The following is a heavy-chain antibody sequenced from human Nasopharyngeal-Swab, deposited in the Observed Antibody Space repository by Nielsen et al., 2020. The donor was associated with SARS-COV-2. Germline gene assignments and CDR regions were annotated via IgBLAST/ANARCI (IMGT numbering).Heavy chain of an antibody. D-gene: IGHD3-16*01. Sequence: GGSLRPPCAASGSTLTNYSLPWVPQTPGKGLLWVQLINTVASRTSYADSVKGRFTISRDNAKNPVYLQMNSLRGEDTAVYYCTRVDVHDAFDMWGQGTMVTVSS. CDR2: INTVASRT. J-gene: IGHJ3*02. CDR3: TRVDVHDAFDM. V-gene: IGHV3-74*01. CDR1: GSTLTNYS.